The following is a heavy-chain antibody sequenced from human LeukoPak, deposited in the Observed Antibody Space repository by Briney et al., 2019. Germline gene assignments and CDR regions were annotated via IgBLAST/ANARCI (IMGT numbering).Heavy chain of an antibody. J-gene: IGHJ4*02. D-gene: IGHD1-26*01. Sequence: GGSLRLSCAASGFTFDDYAMHWVRQAPGKGLVWVSRINSDGSSTSYADSVKGRFTISRDNAKNTLYLQMNSLRAEDTAVYYCARVYGSYYSGVDYWGQGTLVTVSS. CDR1: GFTFDDYA. CDR2: INSDGSST. V-gene: IGHV3-74*01. CDR3: ARVYGSYYSGVDY.